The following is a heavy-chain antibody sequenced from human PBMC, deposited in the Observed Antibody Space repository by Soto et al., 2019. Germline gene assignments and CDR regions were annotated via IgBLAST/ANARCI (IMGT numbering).Heavy chain of an antibody. D-gene: IGHD3-16*01. Sequence: SVKVSCKASGGTFSSYAISWVRQAPGQGLEWMGGIIPIFGTANYAQKFQGRVTITADEYTSTAYMELSSLRSEDTAVYYCASGGLLAGYYYYGMDVWGQGTTVTVSS. CDR2: IIPIFGTA. CDR3: ASGGLLAGYYYYGMDV. J-gene: IGHJ6*02. V-gene: IGHV1-69*13. CDR1: GGTFSSYA.